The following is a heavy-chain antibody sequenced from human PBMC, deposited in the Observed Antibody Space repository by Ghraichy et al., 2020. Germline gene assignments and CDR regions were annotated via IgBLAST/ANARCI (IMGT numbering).Heavy chain of an antibody. D-gene: IGHD4-17*01. V-gene: IGHV3-7*03. CDR2: INDDAKER. Sequence: GSLRLSCAASGSPFNKFWMTWVRQAPGKGLEWVANINDDAKERYYVDSVKGRFTISRDNAKNSLYLQMNSLRVEDTAVYYCARDPTYGALDYWGQGILVTVSS. CDR3: ARDPTYGALDY. CDR1: GSPFNKFW. J-gene: IGHJ4*02.